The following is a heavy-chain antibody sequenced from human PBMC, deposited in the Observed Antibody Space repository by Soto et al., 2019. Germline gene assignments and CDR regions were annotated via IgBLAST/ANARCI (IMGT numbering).Heavy chain of an antibody. CDR3: ARPIYGDSWYNWFDP. V-gene: IGHV4-39*01. D-gene: IGHD4-17*01. CDR2: IYYSGST. Sequence: QLQLQESGPGLVKPSETLSLTCTVSGGSISSSSYYWGWIRQPPGKGLEWIGSIYYSGSTYYNPSLKSRVTISVDTSKNQFSLKLSSVTAADTAVYYCARPIYGDSWYNWFDPWGQGTLVTVSS. CDR1: GGSISSSSYY. J-gene: IGHJ5*02.